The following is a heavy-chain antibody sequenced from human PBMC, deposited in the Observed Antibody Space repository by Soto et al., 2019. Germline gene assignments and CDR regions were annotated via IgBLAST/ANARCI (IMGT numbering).Heavy chain of an antibody. V-gene: IGHV4-4*02. CDR3: ASSRGWYGAPYY. CDR2: IYHSGST. CDR1: SGSISSSNW. J-gene: IGHJ4*02. Sequence: SETLSPTRAVSSGSISSSNWWSWVRQPPGKGLEWIGEIYHSGSTNYNPSLKSRVTISVDKSKNQFSLKLSSVTAADTAVYYCASSRGWYGAPYYWGQGTLVTVSS. D-gene: IGHD6-19*01.